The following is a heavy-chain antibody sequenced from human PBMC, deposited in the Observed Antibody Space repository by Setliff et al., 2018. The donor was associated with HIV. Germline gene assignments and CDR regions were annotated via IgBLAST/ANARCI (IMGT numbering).Heavy chain of an antibody. J-gene: IGHJ3*02. D-gene: IGHD3-22*01. CDR1: GGSISSGSYY. V-gene: IGHV4-61*09. Sequence: PSETLSLTCTVSGGSISSGSYYWSWIRQPAGKGLEWIGHIYTSGSTNYNPSLKSRVTISVDTSKNQCSLKLSSVTAADTAVYYCARHSITLVVGVPERDDAFDIWGQGTMVTVSS. CDR3: ARHSITLVVGVPERDDAFDI. CDR2: IYTSGST.